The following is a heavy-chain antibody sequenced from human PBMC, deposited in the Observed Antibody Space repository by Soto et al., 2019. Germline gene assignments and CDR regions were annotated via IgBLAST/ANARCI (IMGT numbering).Heavy chain of an antibody. J-gene: IGHJ5*02. CDR1: GFTFRNYA. CDR2: ISGSGGST. V-gene: IGHV3-23*01. D-gene: IGHD3-22*01. Sequence: GGSLRLSCAGSGFTFRNYAMSWVRQAPGKGLEWVSHISGSGGSTYYADSVKGRFSISRDNSRKTLDLQMSSLKIEDTAVYFCTFDSGGYRSFAPWGQGTLVTVSS. CDR3: TFDSGGYRSFAP.